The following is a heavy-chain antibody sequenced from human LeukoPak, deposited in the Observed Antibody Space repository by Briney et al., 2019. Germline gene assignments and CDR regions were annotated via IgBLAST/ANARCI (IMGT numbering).Heavy chain of an antibody. D-gene: IGHD3-10*01. V-gene: IGHV3-30*02. CDR2: IRYDGSNK. J-gene: IGHJ5*02. CDR1: GFTFSSYG. Sequence: GGSLRLSCAASGFTFSSYGMHWVRQAPGKALEGVAFIRYDGSNKYYADSVKGRFTISRDNSKNTLYLQMNSLRAEDTAVYYCAKDYSKTSYYGSGTYYRPNWFDPWGQGTLVTVSS. CDR3: AKDYSKTSYYGSGTYYRPNWFDP.